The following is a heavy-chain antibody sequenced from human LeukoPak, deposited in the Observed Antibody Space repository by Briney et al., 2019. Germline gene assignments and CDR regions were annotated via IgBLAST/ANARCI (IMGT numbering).Heavy chain of an antibody. Sequence: GALRLSFAASGLPFSSYAMHWVRPAPGKGLGWVAVISYDGSNKYYADSVKGRFTISRDNSKNTLYLQMNSLRAEDTAVYYCARTSEMGEPYDSSGYQPFDYWGRGNLVTVSP. D-gene: IGHD3-22*01. CDR2: ISYDGSNK. V-gene: IGHV3-30*01. CDR3: ARTSEMGEPYDSSGYQPFDY. CDR1: GLPFSSYA. J-gene: IGHJ4*02.